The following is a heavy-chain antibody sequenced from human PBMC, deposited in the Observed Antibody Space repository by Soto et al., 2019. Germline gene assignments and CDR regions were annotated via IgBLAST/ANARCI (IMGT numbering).Heavy chain of an antibody. CDR3: ARLPMDSQVVLS. V-gene: IGHV4-39*01. CDR1: GGSISSNGYY. D-gene: IGHD2-15*01. CDR2: IYHSGST. J-gene: IGHJ5*02. Sequence: QLQVQESGPGLVKPSETLSLTCTVSGGSISSNGYYWGWIRQPPGKGLEWIGSIYHSGSTFYNVFLKSRVTLSVVSPKILFSLRLSSVIVADMAVYYCARLPMDSQVVLSWGQATLVTVSS.